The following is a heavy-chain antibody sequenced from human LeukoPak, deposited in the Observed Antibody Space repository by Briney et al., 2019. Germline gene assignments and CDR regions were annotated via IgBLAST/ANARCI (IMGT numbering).Heavy chain of an antibody. J-gene: IGHJ4*02. Sequence: ASETLSLTCTVPGGSISSYYWSWVRQPAGKGLEWIGRIYTSGSTNYNPSPSGSTNYNPSLRSRVTMSVDTSKNQFSLKLSSVTAADTAVYYCARDQGARPLYYFDYWGQGALVTVSS. CDR1: GGSISSYY. CDR2: IYTSGSTNYNPSPSGST. D-gene: IGHD1-26*01. V-gene: IGHV4-4*07. CDR3: ARDQGARPLYYFDY.